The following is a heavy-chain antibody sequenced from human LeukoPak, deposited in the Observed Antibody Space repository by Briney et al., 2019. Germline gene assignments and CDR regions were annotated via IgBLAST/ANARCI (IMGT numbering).Heavy chain of an antibody. V-gene: IGHV1-46*01. CDR3: ARVRGEYYYDSSGLHPFDY. CDR2: INPSGGST. D-gene: IGHD3-22*01. J-gene: IGHJ4*02. CDR1: GYTFTSYG. Sequence: ASVKVSCKASGYTFTSYGISWVRQAPGQGLEWMGIINPSGGSTSYAQKFQGRVTMTRDTSTSTVYMELSSLRSEDTAVYYCARVRGEYYYDSSGLHPFDYWGQGTLVTVSS.